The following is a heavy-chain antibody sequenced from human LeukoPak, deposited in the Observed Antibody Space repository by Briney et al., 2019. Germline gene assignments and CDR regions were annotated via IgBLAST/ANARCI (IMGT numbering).Heavy chain of an antibody. CDR2: ISGSGGST. CDR3: AKLEWEQPYGMDV. V-gene: IGHV3-23*01. Sequence: GGSLRLSCAASGFTFSSYSMNWVRQAPGKGLEWVSAISGSGGSTYYADSVKGRFTISRDNYKNTLYLQMNSLRAEDTAVYYCAKLEWEQPYGMDVWGQGTTVTVSS. D-gene: IGHD1-26*01. J-gene: IGHJ6*02. CDR1: GFTFSSYS.